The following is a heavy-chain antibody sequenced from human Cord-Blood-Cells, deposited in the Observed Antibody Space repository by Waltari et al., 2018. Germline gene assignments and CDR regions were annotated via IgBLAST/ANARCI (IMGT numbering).Heavy chain of an antibody. CDR2: IKHSGST. CDR3: ARGWTAMDDAFDI. CDR1: GGSFSGYY. Sequence: QVQLQQWGAGLLKPSETLSLTCAVYGGSFSGYYWSWIRQPPGKGLEGIGEIKHSGSTNYHPSLKRRVTISVDTSKNQFSLKLSSVTAADTAVYYCARGWTAMDDAFDIWGQGTMVTVSS. V-gene: IGHV4-34*01. D-gene: IGHD5-18*01. J-gene: IGHJ3*02.